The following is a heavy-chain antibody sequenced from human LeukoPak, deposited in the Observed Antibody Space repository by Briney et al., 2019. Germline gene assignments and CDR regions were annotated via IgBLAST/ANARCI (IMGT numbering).Heavy chain of an antibody. J-gene: IGHJ4*02. CDR2: ISSSSSYI. CDR3: ATYYDFWSSFDY. CDR1: GFTFSSYS. V-gene: IGHV3-21*01. Sequence: GGSLRLSCAASGFTFSSYSMNWVRQAPGKGLEWGSSISSSSSYIYYADSVKGRFTISRDNAKNSLYLQMNSLRAEDTAVYYCATYYDFWSSFDYWGQGTLVTVSS. D-gene: IGHD3-3*01.